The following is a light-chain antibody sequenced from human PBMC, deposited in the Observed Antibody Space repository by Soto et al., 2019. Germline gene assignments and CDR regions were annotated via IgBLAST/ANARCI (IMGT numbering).Light chain of an antibody. J-gene: IGKJ1*01. CDR2: KAS. V-gene: IGKV1-5*03. CDR1: QSIDSW. CDR3: QPYNSYSRT. Sequence: DIQITQSPSSVSSSLLDRVTITCRASQSIDSWLAWYQHKPGKAPKLLIFKASTLETGVPSRFSGSGSETEFTLTISSLQPDDSATYYCQPYNSYSRTFGQGTKVDIK.